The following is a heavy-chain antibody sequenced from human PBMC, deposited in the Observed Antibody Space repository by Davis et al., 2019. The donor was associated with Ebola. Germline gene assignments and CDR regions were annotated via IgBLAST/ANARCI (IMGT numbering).Heavy chain of an antibody. Sequence: PWGSLRLSCAASGFTFSGYSMNWVRQPPGKGLEWLSYISGFSSRIYYADSVNGRFTTSRENAKNSVYLQLNSLRAEDTAVYYCVRDGEAFDCRGAYEVPFDFWGQGTLVTVSS. CDR3: VRDGEAFDCRGAYEVPFDF. V-gene: IGHV3-48*04. J-gene: IGHJ4*02. D-gene: IGHD2-15*01. CDR2: ISGFSSRI. CDR1: GFTFSGYS.